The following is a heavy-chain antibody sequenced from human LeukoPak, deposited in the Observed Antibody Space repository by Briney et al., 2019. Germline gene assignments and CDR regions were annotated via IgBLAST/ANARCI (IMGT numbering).Heavy chain of an antibody. CDR3: ARDPGAYYYDSSGYSGAFDI. Sequence: GGSLRLSCAASGFTFSSYAMHWVRQAPGKGLEWVAVISYDGSNKYYADSVKGRFTISRDNSKNTLYLQMNSLRAEDTAVYYCARDPGAYYYDSSGYSGAFDIWGQGTMVTVSS. D-gene: IGHD3-22*01. CDR1: GFTFSSYA. V-gene: IGHV3-30-3*01. CDR2: ISYDGSNK. J-gene: IGHJ3*02.